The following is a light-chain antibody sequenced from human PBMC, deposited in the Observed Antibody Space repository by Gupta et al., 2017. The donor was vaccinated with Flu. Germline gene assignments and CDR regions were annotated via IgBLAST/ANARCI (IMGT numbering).Light chain of an antibody. Sequence: SPLTQPPSVSGSPAQSGTISCTRTSSDVGSYNHVSWYQQPPGTAPKLMIYDISKRPPGVPDRFSGSKSGTTASLAISGLRAEDEADYYCAAYTDSSRWVFGRGTKLTVL. CDR1: SSDVGSYNH. V-gene: IGLV2-18*02. CDR3: AAYTDSSRWV. CDR2: DIS. J-gene: IGLJ3*02.